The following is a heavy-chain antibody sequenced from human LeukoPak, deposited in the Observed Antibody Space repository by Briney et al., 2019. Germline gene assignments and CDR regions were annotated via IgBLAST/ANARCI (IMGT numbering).Heavy chain of an antibody. Sequence: GSLRLSCAASGFTFSSYAMHWVRQAPGKGLEWVSAISGSGGSTYYADSVKGRFTISRDNSKNTLYLQMNSLRAEDTAVYYCAKDHYGSGSYGYYYYYGMDVWGQGTTVTVSS. CDR1: GFTFSSYA. D-gene: IGHD3-10*01. CDR3: AKDHYGSGSYGYYYYYGMDV. CDR2: ISGSGGST. V-gene: IGHV3-23*01. J-gene: IGHJ6*02.